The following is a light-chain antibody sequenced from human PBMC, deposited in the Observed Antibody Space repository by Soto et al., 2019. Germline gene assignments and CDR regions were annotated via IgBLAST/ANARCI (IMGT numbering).Light chain of an antibody. Sequence: DIQMTQSPSTLSGSVGDRVTITCRASQTISSWLAWYQQKPGKAPKLLIYKASTLKSGVPSRFSGSGSGTEFTLTISCLQSEDFATYYCQQYYSYPRTFGQGTKADIK. CDR2: KAS. V-gene: IGKV1-5*03. J-gene: IGKJ1*01. CDR3: QQYYSYPRT. CDR1: QTISSW.